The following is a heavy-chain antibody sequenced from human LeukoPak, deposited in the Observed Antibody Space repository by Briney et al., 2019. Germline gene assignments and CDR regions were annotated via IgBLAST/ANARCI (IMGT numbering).Heavy chain of an antibody. CDR1: GFTFDDYG. D-gene: IGHD3-16*02. V-gene: IGHV3-20*04. Sequence: GGSLRLSCAASGFTFDDYGMSWVRQAPGKGLEWVSGINWNGGSTGYADSVKGRFTISRDNAKNSLYLQVNSLRAEDTALYYCARRGWKYYDYVWGSYRLWGQGTLVTVSS. CDR3: ARRGWKYYDYVWGSYRL. J-gene: IGHJ4*02. CDR2: INWNGGST.